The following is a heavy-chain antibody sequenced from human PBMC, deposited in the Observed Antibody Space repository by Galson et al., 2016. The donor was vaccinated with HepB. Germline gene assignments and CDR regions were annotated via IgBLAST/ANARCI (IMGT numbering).Heavy chain of an antibody. Sequence: SLRLSCAVSGFTFSNYGMHWVRQAPGKGLEWVAVISYDGRKKYYADSVKGRLTISRDNFKNTLYLQMNSLRREDTAMYYCAKERGVAVPNRPLDSWGQGTLVTVSS. J-gene: IGHJ5*01. CDR2: ISYDGRKK. D-gene: IGHD6-19*01. CDR3: AKERGVAVPNRPLDS. CDR1: GFTFSNYG. V-gene: IGHV3-30*18.